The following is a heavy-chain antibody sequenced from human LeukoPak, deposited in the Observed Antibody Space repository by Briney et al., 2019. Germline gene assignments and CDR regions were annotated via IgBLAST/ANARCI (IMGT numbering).Heavy chain of an antibody. Sequence: ASVRVSCTASGYTFTSNYIHWVRQAPGQGLEWMGMIYPRDGSTSYAQKFQGRVTVTRDTSTSTVHMELSGLRSEDTAVYYCARDQEGFDYWGQGTLVTVSS. CDR1: GYTFTSNY. CDR3: ARDQEGFDY. J-gene: IGHJ4*02. CDR2: IYPRDGST. V-gene: IGHV1-46*01.